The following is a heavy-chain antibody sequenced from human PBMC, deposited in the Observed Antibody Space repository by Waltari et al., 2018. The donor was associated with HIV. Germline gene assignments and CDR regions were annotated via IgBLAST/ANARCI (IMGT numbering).Heavy chain of an antibody. D-gene: IGHD3-22*01. CDR2: IKEDGSEE. CDR3: ARDGEDGSNYYADY. J-gene: IGHJ4*02. CDR1: GLTFSRYW. V-gene: IGHV3-7*01. Sequence: EVQLVESGGGLVQPGGSLRLSCAASGLTFSRYWMSWVRQAPGKGLEWVANIKEDGSEEYYVDSVKGRFTISRDNAKNSLYLQMNSLRAEDTAVYYCARDGEDGSNYYADYWGQGTLVTVSS.